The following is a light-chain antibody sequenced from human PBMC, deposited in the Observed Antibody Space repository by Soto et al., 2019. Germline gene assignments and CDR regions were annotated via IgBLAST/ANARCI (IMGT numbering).Light chain of an antibody. CDR1: RSISSW. J-gene: IGKJ1*01. CDR3: QQYNSYWT. CDR2: AAS. Sequence: DIQMSRCPSTLCASVGDRVTSAVRASRSISSWLAWYQQKPGKAPNLLIYAASSLETGVPSRFSGSGSGTEYTLTISSLQPDDFATYYCQQYNSYWTFGQGTMVDI. V-gene: IGKV1-5*01.